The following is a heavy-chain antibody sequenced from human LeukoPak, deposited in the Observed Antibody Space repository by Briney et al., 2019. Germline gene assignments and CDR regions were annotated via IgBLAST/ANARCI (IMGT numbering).Heavy chain of an antibody. J-gene: IGHJ4*02. CDR1: GFTFSSYA. V-gene: IGHV3-30*02. CDR3: AKDLGYSSGWLLLGTDY. CDR2: IRYDGSNK. D-gene: IGHD6-19*01. Sequence: GVSLRLSCAASGFTFSSYAMDWVRQAPGKGLEGGAFIRYDGSNKYYADSAKGRFTSSRDNSKDTLYLQMNSLRAEDTAVYYCAKDLGYSSGWLLLGTDYWGQGTLVTVSS.